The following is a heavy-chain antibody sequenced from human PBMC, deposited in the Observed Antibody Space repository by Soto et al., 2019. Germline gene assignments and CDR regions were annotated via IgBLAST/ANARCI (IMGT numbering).Heavy chain of an antibody. J-gene: IGHJ4*02. Sequence: PGGSLRLSCAASGFTFSNAWMSWVRQAPGKGLEWVAGIGASGDITWYADSVKGRLSISRDNSKNTLYLQLNSLRFEDTAVYYCAKDDFTDRGDDYFDYWGPGTLVTVSS. CDR1: GFTFSNAW. CDR3: AKDDFTDRGDDYFDY. CDR2: IGASGDIT. V-gene: IGHV3-23*01. D-gene: IGHD2-21*02.